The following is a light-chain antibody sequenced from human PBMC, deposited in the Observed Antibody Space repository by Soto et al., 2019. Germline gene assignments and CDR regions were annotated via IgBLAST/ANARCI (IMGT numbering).Light chain of an antibody. CDR1: QGISSY. CDR2: AAS. J-gene: IGKJ4*01. CDR3: QQLNRYPPPPT. V-gene: IGKV1-9*01. Sequence: DIQLTQSPSFLSASVGDRVTITCRASQGISSYLAWYQQKPGKAPKLLIYAASTLQSGVPSRFSGSGSGTEFTLTISSLQPEDFATYYCQQLNRYPPPPTFGGGTKVEIK.